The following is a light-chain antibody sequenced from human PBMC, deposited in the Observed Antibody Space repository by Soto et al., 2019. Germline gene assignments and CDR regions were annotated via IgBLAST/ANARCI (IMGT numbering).Light chain of an antibody. CDR1: RSNIGSDA. Sequence: QAVVTQPPSASGTPGQRVTISCSGSRSNIGSDAVNWFQHLPGTTPKLLIFGNYQRPSGVPDRFSGSKSGTSASLTISGLQSDDEADYYCIAWDDSLKAYVFGTGTKLTVL. CDR3: IAWDDSLKAYV. CDR2: GNY. V-gene: IGLV1-44*01. J-gene: IGLJ1*01.